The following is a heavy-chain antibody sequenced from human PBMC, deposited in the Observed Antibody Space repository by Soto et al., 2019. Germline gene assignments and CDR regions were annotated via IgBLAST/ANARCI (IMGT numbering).Heavy chain of an antibody. CDR3: ARQKAQHIVVVTAIQMEV. CDR1: GYSFTNYW. D-gene: IGHD2-21*02. CDR2: VDPTDSYS. V-gene: IGHV5-10-1*01. Sequence: PRESLKISSKRSGYSFTNYWITWVRQMPGKGLEWLGRVDPTDSYSNYSPSFQGRVTISADKSISTAYLQWSSLKASDTATYYCARQKAQHIVVVTAIQMEVWGQGTTETVSS. J-gene: IGHJ6*02.